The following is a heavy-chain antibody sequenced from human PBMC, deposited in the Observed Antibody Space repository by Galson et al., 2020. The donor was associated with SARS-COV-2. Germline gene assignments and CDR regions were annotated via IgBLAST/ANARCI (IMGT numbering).Heavy chain of an antibody. J-gene: IGHJ4*02. Sequence: SETLSLTCAVYGESFSGHHWSWIRQPPGEGLEWIGEINQSGNINYNPSLQSRVTISVDTSKNQFSLKLSSVTAADTAVYYCARGRLQITMMVVVFTGGSFYFDYWGQGTLVTVSS. V-gene: IGHV4-34*01. D-gene: IGHD3-22*01. CDR3: ARGRLQITMMVVVFTGGSFYFDY. CDR1: GESFSGHH. CDR2: INQSGNI.